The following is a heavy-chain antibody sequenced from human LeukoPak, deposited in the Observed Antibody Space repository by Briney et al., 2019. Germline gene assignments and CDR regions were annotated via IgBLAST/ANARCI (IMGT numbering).Heavy chain of an antibody. CDR1: GGSISSYY. Sequence: SETLSLTCTVSGGSISSYYWSWIRQPPGKGLEWIGYIYYSGSTNYNPSLKSRVTISVDTSKNQFSLKLSSVTAADTAVYYCARGRGWYGSGSYDYWGQGTLVTVSS. J-gene: IGHJ4*02. CDR3: ARGRGWYGSGSYDY. V-gene: IGHV4-59*12. D-gene: IGHD3-10*01. CDR2: IYYSGST.